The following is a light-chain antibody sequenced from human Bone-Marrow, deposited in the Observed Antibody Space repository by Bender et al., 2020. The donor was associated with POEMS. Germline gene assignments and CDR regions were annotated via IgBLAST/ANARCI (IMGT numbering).Light chain of an antibody. CDR1: NIGRKN. CDR3: QVYGNNIGM. J-gene: IGLJ3*02. CDR2: RDD. V-gene: IGLV3-9*01. Sequence: SYGLTQPLSVSVALGQTATITCCGNNIGRKNVHWYQQKVGQAPGLVIYRDDNRPSGIPGRFSGSNSGNTANLNISRAQAWDEADYYCQVYGNNIGMFGGRTTLPVL.